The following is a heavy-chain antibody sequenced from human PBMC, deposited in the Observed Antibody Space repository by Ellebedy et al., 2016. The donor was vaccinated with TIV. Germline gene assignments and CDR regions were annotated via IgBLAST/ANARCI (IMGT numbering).Heavy chain of an antibody. CDR3: ARGGAGFDSMNRELSFDS. CDR1: GFTFSIYN. V-gene: IGHV3-74*01. J-gene: IGHJ4*02. Sequence: GGSLRLXXAASGFTFSIYNMNWVRQAPGKGLVWVSRINNDGTATTYADSVKGRFTISRDDAENSLYLQMNSLRDEDTAVYYCARGGAGFDSMNRELSFDSWGQGTLVTVSS. CDR2: INNDGTAT. D-gene: IGHD1-26*01.